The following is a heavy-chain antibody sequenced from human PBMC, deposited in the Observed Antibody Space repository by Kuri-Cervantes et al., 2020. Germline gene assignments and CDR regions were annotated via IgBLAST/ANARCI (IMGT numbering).Heavy chain of an antibody. V-gene: IGHV4-34*01. CDR1: GESFNGISGYY. Sequence: SETLSLTCAVYGESFNGISGYYLNWIRQSPGKGLEWIGEINYRGSTDYNPSLKSRVTISADTSKNQFSLKLTSVTATDTAVYYCARRGYSYGNFDYWGQGTLVTVSS. CDR3: ARRGYSYGNFDY. J-gene: IGHJ4*02. CDR2: INYRGST. D-gene: IGHD5-18*01.